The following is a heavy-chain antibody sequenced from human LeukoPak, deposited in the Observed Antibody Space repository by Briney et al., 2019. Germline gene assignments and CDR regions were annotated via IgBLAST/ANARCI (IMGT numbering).Heavy chain of an antibody. CDR1: GFTFSDYY. V-gene: IGHV3-11*01. CDR3: ARWGPGSDIVGALGDY. Sequence: GGSLRLSCAASGFTFSDYYMSWIRQAPGEGLEWVSYISSSGSTIYYADSVKGRFTISRDNAKNSLYLQMNSLRAEDTAVYYCARWGPGSDIVGALGDYWGQGTLVTVSS. CDR2: ISSSGSTI. J-gene: IGHJ4*02. D-gene: IGHD1-26*01.